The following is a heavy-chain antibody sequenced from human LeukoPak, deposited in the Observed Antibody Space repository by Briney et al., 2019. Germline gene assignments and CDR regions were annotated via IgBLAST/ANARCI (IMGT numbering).Heavy chain of an antibody. Sequence: GGSLRLSCAASGFTFSNFAMTWFRQAPGKGLEWVSAISGSGGSTYYADSVKGRFTISRDNSKNTLYLQMNSLRAEDTAVYYCAKDQSGSSVDAFDIWGQGTMVTVSS. CDR2: ISGSGGST. CDR1: GFTFSNFA. D-gene: IGHD1-26*01. CDR3: AKDQSGSSVDAFDI. V-gene: IGHV3-23*01. J-gene: IGHJ3*02.